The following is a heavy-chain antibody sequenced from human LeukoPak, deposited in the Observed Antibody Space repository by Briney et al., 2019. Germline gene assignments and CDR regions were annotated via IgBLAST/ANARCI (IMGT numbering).Heavy chain of an antibody. CDR2: IIDSGVST. J-gene: IGHJ4*02. D-gene: IGHD3-9*01. V-gene: IGHV3-23*01. Sequence: QPGGSLRLSCAPSVYTLSRHDMRGARQAPGEGREWVSAIIDSGVSTYYAAAVKGRFTISRDDSKTTMYLQMNSLRAEDTAVYYCARTGGGYFDPTGGDFDYWGQGSLVTVSA. CDR1: VYTLSRHD. CDR3: ARTGGGYFDPTGGDFDY.